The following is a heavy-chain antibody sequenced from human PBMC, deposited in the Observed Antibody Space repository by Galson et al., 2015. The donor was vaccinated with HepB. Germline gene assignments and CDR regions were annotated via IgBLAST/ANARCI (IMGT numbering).Heavy chain of an antibody. Sequence: SLRLSCAASGFSFRSNAMHWVRQAPGKGLEWVAVLSYDGSDKYYADSVKGRFTISRDNSKNTLYLQMNSLRTEDTAVYFCAKDRGSSGCYGSVGSPQGPWGQGTLVTVSS. D-gene: IGHD3-22*01. V-gene: IGHV3-30*18. CDR1: GFSFRSNA. CDR2: LSYDGSDK. J-gene: IGHJ5*02. CDR3: AKDRGSSGCYGSVGSPQGP.